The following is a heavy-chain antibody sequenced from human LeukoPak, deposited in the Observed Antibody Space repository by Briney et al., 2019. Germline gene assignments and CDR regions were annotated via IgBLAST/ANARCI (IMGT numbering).Heavy chain of an antibody. CDR3: ARSKTGVYYYHYMDV. V-gene: IGHV4-61*02. J-gene: IGHJ6*03. CDR1: GGSISSGSYY. D-gene: IGHD3-10*01. Sequence: PSQTLSLTCTVSGGSISSGSYYWSWIRQPAGKGLEWIVRIYTSGSTNYNPSLKSRVTISVDTSKNQFSLKLSSVTAADTAVYYCARSKTGVYYYHYMDVWGKGTTVTVSS. CDR2: IYTSGST.